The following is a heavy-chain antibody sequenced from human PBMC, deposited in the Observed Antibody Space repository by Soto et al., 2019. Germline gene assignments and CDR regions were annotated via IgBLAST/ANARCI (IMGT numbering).Heavy chain of an antibody. D-gene: IGHD3-10*01. CDR3: AFNSGSGSYYFDY. CDR2: ISGGGETT. Sequence: EVQLLESGGGLVQPGGSRRLSCAASGFTFSTYAMWWVRQAPGKGLEGVSAISGGGETTYYADPVKGRFTISRDNSKNTLYLQMNSLRAEDTAVYYCAFNSGSGSYYFDYWGQGTLVTVSS. J-gene: IGHJ4*02. V-gene: IGHV3-23*01. CDR1: GFTFSTYA.